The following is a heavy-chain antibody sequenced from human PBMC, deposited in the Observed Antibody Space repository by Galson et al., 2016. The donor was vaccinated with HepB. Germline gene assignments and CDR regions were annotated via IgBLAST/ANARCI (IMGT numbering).Heavy chain of an antibody. CDR3: AKGSSGNDYDFDH. CDR1: GFTFSNYT. J-gene: IGHJ4*01. V-gene: IGHV3-21*04. Sequence: SLRLSCAASGFTFSNYTMNWVRQAPGQGLEWVSSISTSSSYTYYAHSMKGRFTITRDNAKKTLYLQMSSLRSEDTAIYYCAKGSSGNDYDFDHWGQGTMVTVSS. CDR2: ISTSSSYT. D-gene: IGHD5-12*01.